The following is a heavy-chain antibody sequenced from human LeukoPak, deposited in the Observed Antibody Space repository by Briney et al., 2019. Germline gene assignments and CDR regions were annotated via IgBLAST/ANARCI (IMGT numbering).Heavy chain of an antibody. V-gene: IGHV4-39*01. CDR2: FYYSGST. D-gene: IGHD2-2*01. Sequence: SETLSLTCTVSGGSTSRSGYSWGGFPRPPGKGLRGMGGFYYSGSTYYNPSLKSRVTISVDTSKNQFSLKLSSVTAADTAVYYCARHLKIVVVPAAIQHWGQGTLVTVSS. CDR1: GGSTSRSGYS. J-gene: IGHJ1*01. CDR3: ARHLKIVVVPAAIQH.